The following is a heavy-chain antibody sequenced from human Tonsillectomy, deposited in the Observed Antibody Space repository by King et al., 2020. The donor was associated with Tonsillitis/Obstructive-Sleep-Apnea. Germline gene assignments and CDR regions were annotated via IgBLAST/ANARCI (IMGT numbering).Heavy chain of an antibody. J-gene: IGHJ4*02. Sequence: VQLVESGGGLVKPGGSLRLSCAASGFTFSDYYMSWIRQAPGKGLEWVAYISSSSRYTNYADSVKGRFTISRDNAKNSLYLQMNSLRAEDAAVYYCARAYDSSGYYPKYYFDYWGQGTLVTVSS. D-gene: IGHD3-22*01. V-gene: IGHV3-11*06. CDR3: ARAYDSSGYYPKYYFDY. CDR2: ISSSSRYT. CDR1: GFTFSDYY.